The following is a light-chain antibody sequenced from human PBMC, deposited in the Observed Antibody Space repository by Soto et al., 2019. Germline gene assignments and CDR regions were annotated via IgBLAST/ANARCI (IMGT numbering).Light chain of an antibody. J-gene: IGKJ5*01. V-gene: IGKV3-11*01. CDR1: QSVSSY. CDR2: DAS. CDR3: QQRSNWPQIT. Sequence: EIVLTQSPATLSLSPGERATLSCRASQSVSSYLAWYQQKPGQAPRLLIYDASNRATGIPARFSGSGSGTDFTLIISSLEPEDFAVYYCQQRSNWPQITFGPGTRLEIK.